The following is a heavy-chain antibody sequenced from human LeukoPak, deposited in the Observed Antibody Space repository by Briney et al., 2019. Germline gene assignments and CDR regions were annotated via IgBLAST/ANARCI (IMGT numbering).Heavy chain of an antibody. V-gene: IGHV1-8*01. CDR2: MNPNSGDT. D-gene: IGHD3-22*01. Sequence: WMNPNSGDTGYAQKFQGRVTMTRNTSISTAYMELSSLRSEDTAMYYCTASYDSSGYYYSWGQGALVTVSS. J-gene: IGHJ4*02. CDR3: TASYDSSGYYYS.